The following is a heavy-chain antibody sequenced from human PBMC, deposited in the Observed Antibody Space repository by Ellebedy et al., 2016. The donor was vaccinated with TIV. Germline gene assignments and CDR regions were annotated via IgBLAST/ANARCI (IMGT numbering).Heavy chain of an antibody. J-gene: IGHJ6*03. CDR1: GFTFSSYA. V-gene: IGHV3-23*01. D-gene: IGHD3-3*01. CDR2: ISGSGGST. CDR3: ARERKRRITIFGVALHQDYMDV. Sequence: GGSLRLSXAASGFTFSSYAMSWVRQAPGKGLEWVSAISGSGGSTYYADSVKGRFTISRDNSKNTLYLQMNSLRAEDTAVYYCARERKRRITIFGVALHQDYMDVWGKGTTVTVSS.